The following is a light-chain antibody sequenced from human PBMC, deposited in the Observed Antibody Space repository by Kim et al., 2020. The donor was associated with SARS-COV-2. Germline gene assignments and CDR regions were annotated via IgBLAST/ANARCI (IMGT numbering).Light chain of an antibody. V-gene: IGLV2-8*01. CDR1: RSDFGTHNY. CDR2: EVS. Sequence: GQSVPISCTGPRSDFGTHNYVSWYQHHPGKAPKLMIFEVSERPSGVPDRFSGSKSGNTASLTVSGLQAEDEADYYCSSYAGKNDVVFGGGTQLTVL. CDR3: SSYAGKNDVV. J-gene: IGLJ3*02.